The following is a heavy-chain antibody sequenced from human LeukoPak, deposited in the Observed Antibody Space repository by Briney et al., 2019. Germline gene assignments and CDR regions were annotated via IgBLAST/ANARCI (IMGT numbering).Heavy chain of an antibody. D-gene: IGHD3-10*01. CDR1: EFTFSSYE. Sequence: GGSLRLSCAASEFTFSSYEMNWVRQAPGKGLEWVSYISSSGSTIYYADSVKGRFTISRDNAKNSLYLQMNSLRAEDTAVYYCARRGPRGSFDYWGQGTLVTVSS. V-gene: IGHV3-48*03. J-gene: IGHJ4*02. CDR3: ARRGPRGSFDY. CDR2: ISSSGSTI.